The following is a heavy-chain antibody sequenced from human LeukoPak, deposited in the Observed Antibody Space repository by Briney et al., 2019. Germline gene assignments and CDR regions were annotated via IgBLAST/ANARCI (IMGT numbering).Heavy chain of an antibody. CDR2: IYYSGST. J-gene: IGHJ4*02. CDR3: ASDPIAASTY. D-gene: IGHD6-13*01. V-gene: IGHV4-39*01. CDR1: GGSISSSSYY. Sequence: SETLSLTCTVSGGSISSSSYYWGWIRQPPGKGLEWIGSIYYSGSTYYNPSLKSRVTISVDTSKNQFSLKLGSVTAADTAVYYCASDPIAASTYWGQGTLVTVSS.